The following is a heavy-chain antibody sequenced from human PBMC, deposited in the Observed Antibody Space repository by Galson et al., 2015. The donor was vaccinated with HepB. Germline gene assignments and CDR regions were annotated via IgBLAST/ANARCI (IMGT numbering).Heavy chain of an antibody. Sequence: SVKVSCKASGYIFNNYGISWVRQAPGQGLEWMGWISTYNDDTNYAQHLRGRVTMTTDTSTNTAYMELRSLRSDDTAVYCCARGDYDNSYYFDYWGQGTLVTVTS. CDR3: ARGDYDNSYYFDY. D-gene: IGHD3-22*01. V-gene: IGHV1-18*01. J-gene: IGHJ4*02. CDR1: GYIFNNYG. CDR2: ISTYNDDT.